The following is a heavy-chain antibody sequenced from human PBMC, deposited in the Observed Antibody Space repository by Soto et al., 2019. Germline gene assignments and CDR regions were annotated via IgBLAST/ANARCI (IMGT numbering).Heavy chain of an antibody. D-gene: IGHD4-4*01. V-gene: IGHV3-30-3*01. CDR1: GFTFSSYA. CDR3: ARDPTVTTFSPLYYYYCMDV. CDR2: ISYDGSNK. J-gene: IGHJ6*02. Sequence: QVQLVESGGGVVQPGRSLRLSCAASGFTFSSYAMHWVRQAPGKGLEWVAVISYDGSNKYYADSVKGRFTISRDNSKNTLYLQMNSLRAEDTAVYYCARDPTVTTFSPLYYYYCMDVWGQGTTVTVSS.